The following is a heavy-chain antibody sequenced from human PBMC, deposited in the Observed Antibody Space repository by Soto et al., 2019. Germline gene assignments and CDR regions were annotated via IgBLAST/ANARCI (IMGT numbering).Heavy chain of an antibody. Sequence: GGSLRLSCAASGFTFSSYSMNWVRQAPGKGLEWVSYISSSSNTIYYADSVKGRFTISRDNAKNSLYLQMNSLRAEDTAVYYCAKDGRRVVVVPAAMLFKYTESSYYMDVWGKATTLTLSS. CDR1: GFTFSSYS. CDR3: AKDGRRVVVVPAAMLFKYTESSYYMDV. V-gene: IGHV3-48*01. D-gene: IGHD2-2*01. J-gene: IGHJ6*03. CDR2: ISSSSNTI.